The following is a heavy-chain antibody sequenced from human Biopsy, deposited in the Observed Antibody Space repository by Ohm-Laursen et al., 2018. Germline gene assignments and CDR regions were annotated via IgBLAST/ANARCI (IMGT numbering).Heavy chain of an antibody. CDR3: ATKLTGYFHH. V-gene: IGHV1-69*06. CDR1: GGTFSNYG. CDR2: NIPILGTG. J-gene: IGHJ1*01. Sequence: ASVKASCKTPGGTFSNYGVNWVRQAPGQGLEWLGGNIPILGTGNYAQKFQDRVTVAADTSTSTATMELRSLRSDDTAVYYCATKLTGYFHHWGQGTLVIVSS. D-gene: IGHD3-9*01.